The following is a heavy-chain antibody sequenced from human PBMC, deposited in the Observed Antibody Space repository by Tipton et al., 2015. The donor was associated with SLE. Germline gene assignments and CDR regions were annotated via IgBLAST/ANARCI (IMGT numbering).Heavy chain of an antibody. V-gene: IGHV4-61*02. CDR1: GGSISSGSYY. CDR2: IYTSGST. J-gene: IGHJ4*02. Sequence: TLSLTCTVSGGSISSGSYYWSWIRQPAGKGLEWIGRIYTSGSTNYNPSLKSRVTISVDTSKNQFSLKLSSVTAADPAVYYCARDLTGLVFDYWGQGTLVTVAS. D-gene: IGHD3/OR15-3a*01. CDR3: ARDLTGLVFDY.